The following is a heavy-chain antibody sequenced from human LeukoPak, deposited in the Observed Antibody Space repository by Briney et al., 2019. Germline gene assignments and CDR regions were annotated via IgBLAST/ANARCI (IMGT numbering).Heavy chain of an antibody. J-gene: IGHJ4*02. CDR1: GFRFDDYG. CDR3: ARGSRGTPGQ. CDR2: INWTGAST. D-gene: IGHD3-16*01. V-gene: IGHV3-20*04. Sequence: GGSLRLSCAACGFRFDDYGMTWVRQAPGKGLEWVSDINWTGASTGYADSVKGRFTISRDNAKNSLYLQMNSLRADDTALYYCARGSRGTPGQWGQGTLVTVSS.